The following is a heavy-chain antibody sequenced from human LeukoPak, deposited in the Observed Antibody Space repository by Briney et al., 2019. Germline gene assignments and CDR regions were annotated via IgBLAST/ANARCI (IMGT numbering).Heavy chain of an antibody. V-gene: IGHV4-4*02. Sequence: GSLRLSCAVSGFTFSGFWMSWSRQPPGKGLEWIGEIYHSGSPNYNPSLKSRVTISVDKSRNHFSLNLSSVTAADTAVYYCARVNINNWHSCDYWGQGTLVTVSS. CDR1: GFTFSGFW. CDR2: IYHSGSP. J-gene: IGHJ4*02. D-gene: IGHD1-1*01. CDR3: ARVNINNWHSCDY.